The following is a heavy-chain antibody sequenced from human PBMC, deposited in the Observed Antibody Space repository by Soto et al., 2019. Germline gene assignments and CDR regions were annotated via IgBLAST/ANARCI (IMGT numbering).Heavy chain of an antibody. CDR3: ARLGYSGYFDAFDI. J-gene: IGHJ3*02. CDR1: GDSFTSYW. CDR2: IYPGDSDT. D-gene: IGHD5-12*01. V-gene: IGHV5-51*01. Sequence: PGESLRTCCKGSGDSFTSYWIVWVLQMPGKGLEWMGIIYPGDSDTRYSPSFQGQVTISADKSISTAYLQWSSLKASDTDMYYCARLGYSGYFDAFDIWGQGTMVTVSS.